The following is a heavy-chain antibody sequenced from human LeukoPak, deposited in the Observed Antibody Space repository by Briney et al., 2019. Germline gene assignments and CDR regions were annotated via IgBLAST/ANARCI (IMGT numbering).Heavy chain of an antibody. CDR2: IYTSGST. CDR3: ARGYSSSGWYDY. Sequence: SETLSLTFTVSGGSISSGSYYWSWIRQPAGKGLEWIGRIYTSGSTNYNPSLKSRVTISVDTSKNQFSLKLSSVTAADTAVYYCARGYSSSGWYDYWGQGTLVTVSS. J-gene: IGHJ4*02. D-gene: IGHD6-19*01. CDR1: GGSISSGSYY. V-gene: IGHV4-61*02.